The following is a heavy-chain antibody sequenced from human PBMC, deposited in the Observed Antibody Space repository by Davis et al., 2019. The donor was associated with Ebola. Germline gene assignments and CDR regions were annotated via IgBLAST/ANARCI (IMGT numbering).Heavy chain of an antibody. CDR3: GRGWLVLPNY. CDR1: GYTLIRYV. Sequence: SVTVSCKATGYTLIRYVINWVRQATGQGLAWMGWMNPNSRNTGYAQKFQGRATMTRDTSTSTVYMELSSLRSEDTAVYYCGRGWLVLPNYWGQGTLVTLSS. J-gene: IGHJ4*02. V-gene: IGHV1-8*01. D-gene: IGHD6-19*01. CDR2: MNPNSRNT.